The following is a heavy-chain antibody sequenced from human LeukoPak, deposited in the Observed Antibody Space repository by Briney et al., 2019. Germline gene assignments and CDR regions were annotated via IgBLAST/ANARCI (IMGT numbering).Heavy chain of an antibody. J-gene: IGHJ4*02. CDR2: ISGSGGST. CDR3: AKDLLGQWPTVFDY. CDR1: GFTFSSYA. V-gene: IGHV3-23*01. Sequence: GGSLRLSCAASGFTFSSYAMSWVRQAPGKGLEWVSAISGSGGSTYYADSVKGRFTISRDNAKNSLYLQMNSLRTEDTAVYYCAKDLLGQWPTVFDYWGQGTLVTVSS. D-gene: IGHD6-19*01.